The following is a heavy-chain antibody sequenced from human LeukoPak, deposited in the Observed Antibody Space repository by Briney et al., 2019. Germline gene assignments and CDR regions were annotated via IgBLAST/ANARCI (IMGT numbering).Heavy chain of an antibody. Sequence: GGSLRLSCVASGFTFSDYAMHWVRHAPGRGLEWVSGIAWNSGGIGYADSVKGRFTISRDNAKNSLYLQMNSLRTEDTALYYCAGIEAPYGFDPWGQGTLVTVSS. CDR2: IAWNSGGI. D-gene: IGHD2-21*01. J-gene: IGHJ5*02. V-gene: IGHV3-9*01. CDR3: AGIEAPYGFDP. CDR1: GFTFSDYA.